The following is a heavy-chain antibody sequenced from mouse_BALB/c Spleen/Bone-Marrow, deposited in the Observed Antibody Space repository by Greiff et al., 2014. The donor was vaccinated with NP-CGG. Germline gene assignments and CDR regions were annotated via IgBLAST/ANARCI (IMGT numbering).Heavy chain of an antibody. J-gene: IGHJ3*01. CDR3: ARNGNYGAWFAY. CDR2: IDPANGNT. V-gene: IGHV14-3*02. D-gene: IGHD2-1*01. CDR1: GFNIKDTY. Sequence: VQLQQSGAELVKPGASVELSCTASGFNIKDTYMHWVKQRPEQGLEWIGRIDPANGNTKYDPKFQGKATITADTSSNTAYLQLSSLTSEDTAVYYCARNGNYGAWFAYWGQGTLVTVSA.